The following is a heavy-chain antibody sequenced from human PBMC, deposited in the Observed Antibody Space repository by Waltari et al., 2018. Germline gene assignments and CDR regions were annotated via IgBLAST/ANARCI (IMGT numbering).Heavy chain of an antibody. CDR2: ITGSGGRT. V-gene: IGHV3-23*01. J-gene: IGHJ4*02. CDR1: GFSFSSYA. Sequence: EVQLLESGGGLVQPGGSLRLSCAASGFSFSSYAMSWVRQAPGKGLEWVSGITGSGGRTNYADSVKGRFTISRDNSKNTLYLQMNSLRAEDTALYYCAKDQSVGLGNYWGQGTLVTVSS. D-gene: IGHD7-27*01. CDR3: AKDQSVGLGNY.